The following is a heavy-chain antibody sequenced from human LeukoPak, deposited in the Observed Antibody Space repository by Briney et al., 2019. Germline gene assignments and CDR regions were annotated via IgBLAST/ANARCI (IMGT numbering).Heavy chain of an antibody. J-gene: IGHJ4*02. D-gene: IGHD3-22*01. CDR2: IYPGDSDT. CDR1: GYSFTSYW. V-gene: IGHV5-51*01. CDR3: ARTGYYYDSSGNFGY. Sequence: GESLKISCKGSGYSFTSYWIGWVRQMPGKGLEWMGIIYPGDSDTRYSPSFQGQVTISADKSISTAYLQWSSLKASDTAMYYCARTGYYYDSSGNFGYWGQGTLVTVSS.